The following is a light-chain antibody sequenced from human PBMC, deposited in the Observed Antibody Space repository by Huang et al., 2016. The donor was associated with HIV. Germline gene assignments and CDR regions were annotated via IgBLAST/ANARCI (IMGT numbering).Light chain of an antibody. CDR2: DAS. Sequence: DIVLTQSPGTLSLSPGERATLSCRAGQSVTNNYFAWYQHKPGQAPRLLIYDASRRATGIPERFSGSGSGTDFTLTISRLEPEDFAVYYCQQFGRSPYTFGQGTKLEIK. CDR1: QSVTNNY. J-gene: IGKJ2*01. V-gene: IGKV3-20*01. CDR3: QQFGRSPYT.